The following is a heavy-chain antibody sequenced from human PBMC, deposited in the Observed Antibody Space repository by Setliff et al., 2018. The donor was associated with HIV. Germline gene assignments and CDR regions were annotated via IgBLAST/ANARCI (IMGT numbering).Heavy chain of an antibody. CDR1: GVSISSSNYF. Sequence: PSETLSLTCSVSGVSISSSNYFWTWIRQPAGKGLEWIGHIYTSGSTNYNPSLKYNPSLKSRATMSVDTSKNQFSLKMNSVTAADTAVYFCARFHWYHYETSGDYDYYGYYFDYWGQGTLVTVSS. V-gene: IGHV4-61*10. D-gene: IGHD3-22*01. CDR3: ARFHWYHYETSGDYDYYGYYFDY. CDR2: IYTSGST. J-gene: IGHJ4*02.